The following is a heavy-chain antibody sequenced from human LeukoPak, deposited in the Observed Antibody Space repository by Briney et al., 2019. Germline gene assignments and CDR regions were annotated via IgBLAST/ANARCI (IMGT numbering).Heavy chain of an antibody. CDR3: ATSSPRNYFDH. D-gene: IGHD1-14*01. CDR2: IYSGGST. V-gene: IGHV3-53*01. J-gene: IGHJ4*02. CDR1: GFTFSSNY. Sequence: GGSLRLSCAASGFTFSSNYMSWVRQAPGKGLEWVSVIYSGGSTYYADSVKGRFTISRDDSQNTIYLQMDSLRAEDTAVYYCATSSPRNYFDHWGQGTLVTVSS.